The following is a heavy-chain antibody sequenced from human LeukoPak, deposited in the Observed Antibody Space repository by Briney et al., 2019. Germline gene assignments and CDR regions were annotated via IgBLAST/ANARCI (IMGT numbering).Heavy chain of an antibody. CDR2: IYYSGST. V-gene: IGHV4-39*01. Sequence: SETLSLTCTVSGGSISSSSYYWGWIRQPPGKGLEWIGSIYYSGSTYYNPSLKSRVTISVDTSKNQFSLKLSSVTAADTAVYYCARRDIRLWILGVWGKGTTVTVSS. J-gene: IGHJ6*04. CDR3: ARRDIRLWILGV. CDR1: GGSISSSSYY. D-gene: IGHD5-18*01.